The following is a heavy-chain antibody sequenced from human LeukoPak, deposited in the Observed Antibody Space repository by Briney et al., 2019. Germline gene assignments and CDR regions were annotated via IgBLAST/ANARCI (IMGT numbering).Heavy chain of an antibody. Sequence: ASVKVSCKASGYTFTGYYMHWVRQAPGQGLEWMGWINPNSGGTNYAQKFQGRVTMTRDTSISTAYMELSRLRSDDTAVYYCARDRDSSGYYYLLAGFDYWGQGTLVTVSS. CDR1: GYTFTGYY. D-gene: IGHD3-22*01. CDR3: ARDRDSSGYYYLLAGFDY. CDR2: INPNSGGT. J-gene: IGHJ4*02. V-gene: IGHV1-2*02.